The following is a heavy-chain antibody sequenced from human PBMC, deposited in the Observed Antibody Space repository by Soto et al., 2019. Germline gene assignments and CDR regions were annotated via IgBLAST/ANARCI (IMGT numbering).Heavy chain of an antibody. J-gene: IGHJ4*02. CDR2: IWYDGTQK. Sequence: QVQLEESGGGVVQPGRSLRLSCAASGFTFNTYSMHWVRQPPGKGLEWLAAIWYDGTQKYYADSVKGRVIISRDNSKKRLYLEMNSLRAEDTAMYYCARPGGTTVTGPWHFDSWGQGTLVTVSS. D-gene: IGHD4-17*01. CDR3: ARPGGTTVTGPWHFDS. CDR1: GFTFNTYS. V-gene: IGHV3-33*01.